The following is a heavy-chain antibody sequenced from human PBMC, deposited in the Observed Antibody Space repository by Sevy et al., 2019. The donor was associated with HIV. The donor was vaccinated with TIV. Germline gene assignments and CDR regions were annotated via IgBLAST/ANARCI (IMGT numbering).Heavy chain of an antibody. V-gene: IGHV3-9*01. Sequence: GGSLRLSCAASGFTFDDYAMHWVRQAPGKGLEWVSGISWNSGSIGYADSVKGRFTISRDNAKNSLYLQMNSLRAEDTALYYCAKVSNAYYYDSSGYFDYWGQGTLVTVSS. J-gene: IGHJ4*02. CDR1: GFTFDDYA. CDR3: AKVSNAYYYDSSGYFDY. CDR2: ISWNSGSI. D-gene: IGHD3-22*01.